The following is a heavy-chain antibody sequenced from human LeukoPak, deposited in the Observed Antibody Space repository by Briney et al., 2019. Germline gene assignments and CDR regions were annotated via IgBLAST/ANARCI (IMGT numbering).Heavy chain of an antibody. J-gene: IGHJ3*02. D-gene: IGHD2-15*01. CDR1: GYTFTGYY. V-gene: IGHV1-2*02. CDR2: INPNSGGT. CDR3: ARDGGRRPSENLDI. Sequence: ASVKVSCKASGYTFTGYYMHWVRQAPGQGLEWMGWINPNSGGTNYAQKFQGRVTMTRDTSISTAYMELRSLRSDDTAVYYCARDGGRRPSENLDIWGQGTMVTVSS.